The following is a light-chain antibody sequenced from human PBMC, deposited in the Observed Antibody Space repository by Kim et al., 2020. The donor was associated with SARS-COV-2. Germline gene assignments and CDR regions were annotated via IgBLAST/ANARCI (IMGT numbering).Light chain of an antibody. Sequence: SSELTQDPDVSVALGQTVRITCQGDSLRNYYASWYQQKPGQAPVIVIYGKNTPPSGIPDRFSGSDSGNTASLTITGAQAEDEADYYCSSRDNSGKQRVLFGGGTQLTVL. CDR1: SLRNYY. J-gene: IGLJ2*01. CDR3: SSRDNSGKQRVL. CDR2: GKN. V-gene: IGLV3-19*01.